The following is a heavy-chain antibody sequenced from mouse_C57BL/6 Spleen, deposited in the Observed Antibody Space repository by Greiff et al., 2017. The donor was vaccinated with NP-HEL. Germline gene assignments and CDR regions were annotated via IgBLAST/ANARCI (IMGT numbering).Heavy chain of an antibody. CDR1: GFTFSSYT. CDR2: ISSGGGNA. CDR3: ARSDYYGSSYGAFEV. Sequence: EVKLVESGGGLVKPGGSLKLSCAASGFTFSSYTMSWVRQTPEKRLEWVATISSGGGNAYYPDSVKGRFTISRDTAKNSLYLQMSSLRSEDTALYYCARSDYYGSSYGAFEVWGTGTTVTVSS. J-gene: IGHJ1*03. D-gene: IGHD1-1*01. V-gene: IGHV5-9*03.